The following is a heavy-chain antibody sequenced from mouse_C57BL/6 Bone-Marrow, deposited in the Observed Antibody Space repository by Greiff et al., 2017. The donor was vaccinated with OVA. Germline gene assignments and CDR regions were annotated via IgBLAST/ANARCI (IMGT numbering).Heavy chain of an antibody. CDR3: TTYYYGSNWYFDV. CDR2: IDPENGDT. D-gene: IGHD1-1*01. V-gene: IGHV14-4*01. Sequence: EVKLMESGAELVRPGASVKLSCTASGFNIKDDYMHWVKQRPEQGLEWIGWIDPENGDTEYASKFQGKATITADTSSNTAYLQLSSLTSEDTAVYYCTTYYYGSNWYFDVWGTGTTVTVSS. CDR1: GFNIKDDY. J-gene: IGHJ1*03.